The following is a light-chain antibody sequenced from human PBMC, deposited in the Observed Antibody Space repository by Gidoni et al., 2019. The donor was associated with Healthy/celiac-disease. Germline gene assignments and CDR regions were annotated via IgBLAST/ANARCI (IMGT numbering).Light chain of an antibody. V-gene: IGLV2-11*01. CDR3: CSYAGSYTWV. J-gene: IGLJ2*01. CDR1: SSDVGGYNY. CDR2: AVS. Sequence: QSALTQPRSVSGSPGQSVTISCTGTSSDVGGYNYVSWYQQQPGKAPNLMSYAVSKRPSGVPDRFSGSKSGNTASLTISGLQAEDEADYYCCSYAGSYTWVFGGGTKLTVL.